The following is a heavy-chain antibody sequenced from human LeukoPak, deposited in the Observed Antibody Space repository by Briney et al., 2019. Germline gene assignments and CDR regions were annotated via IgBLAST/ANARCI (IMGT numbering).Heavy chain of an antibody. J-gene: IGHJ4*02. CDR1: GFSLSTSGVG. Sequence: SGPTLVNPTQTLTLTCTFSGFSLSTSGVGVGWIRQPPGKALEWLELFYWDDDKRYSPSLKSRLTITKDTPKNQVVLTMTDMDPVDTATYYCARIIVPQYYFDYWGQGTLVTVSS. CDR2: FYWDDDK. CDR3: ARIIVPQYYFDY. V-gene: IGHV2-5*02. D-gene: IGHD2/OR15-2a*01.